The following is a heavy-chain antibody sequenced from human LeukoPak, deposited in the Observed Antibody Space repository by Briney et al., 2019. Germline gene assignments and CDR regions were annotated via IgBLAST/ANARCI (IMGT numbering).Heavy chain of an antibody. D-gene: IGHD3-10*01. V-gene: IGHV4-59*01. Sequence: SETLSLTCSVSGGSMDSFYWSWIRQSSGGGLEWIGYIYYSGTTNYNPSLRSRLTISVDTSKNQFSLKLSSVTAADTAVYYCARLARPTLLRGVTGYHSLDVWGKGTKVTVSS. CDR1: GGSMDSFY. J-gene: IGHJ6*04. CDR2: IYYSGTT. CDR3: ARLARPTLLRGVTGYHSLDV.